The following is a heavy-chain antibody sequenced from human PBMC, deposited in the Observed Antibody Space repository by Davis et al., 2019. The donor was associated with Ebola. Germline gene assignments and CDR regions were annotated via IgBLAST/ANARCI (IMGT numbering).Heavy chain of an antibody. D-gene: IGHD2-2*01. V-gene: IGHV4-59*08. CDR3: ARLKGCSSTSCYDGGGMDV. Sequence: SETLSLTCTVSGGPISSYYWSWIRQPPGKGLEWIGYIYYSGSTNQNPSLKSRVTISVDTSKNQFSLKLSSVTAADTAVYYCARLKGCSSTSCYDGGGMDVWDQGTTVTVSS. J-gene: IGHJ6*02. CDR1: GGPISSYY. CDR2: IYYSGST.